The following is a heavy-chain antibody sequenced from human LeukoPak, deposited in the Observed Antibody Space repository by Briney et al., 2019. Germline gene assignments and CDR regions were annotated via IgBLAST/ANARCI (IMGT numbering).Heavy chain of an antibody. V-gene: IGHV1-18*04. CDR2: ISAYNGNT. Sequence: ASVKVSCKASGYAFTIYGISWVRQAPGQGLEWMGWISAYNGNTNYAQKLQGRVTMTTDTSTSTAYMELRSLRSDDTAVYYCARDWYYYYDSSGLDYWGQGTLVTVSS. D-gene: IGHD3-22*01. J-gene: IGHJ4*02. CDR3: ARDWYYYYDSSGLDY. CDR1: GYAFTIYG.